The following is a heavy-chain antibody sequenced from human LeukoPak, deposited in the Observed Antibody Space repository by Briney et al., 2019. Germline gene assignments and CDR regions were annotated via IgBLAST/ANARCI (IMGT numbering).Heavy chain of an antibody. CDR1: GGSFNAYY. D-gene: IGHD4-11*01. V-gene: IGHV4-34*01. CDR2: IHPSGSN. J-gene: IGHJ4*02. CDR3: GRGQDASKSGY. Sequence: SVTLSLTCAVSGGSFNAYYWSCIPHPPGKGLEWISEIHPSGSNNQNPLLKSQVTITVDASKNQFCLKLSAVTAADKAVYYCGRGQDASKSGYWGQGTLVTVSS.